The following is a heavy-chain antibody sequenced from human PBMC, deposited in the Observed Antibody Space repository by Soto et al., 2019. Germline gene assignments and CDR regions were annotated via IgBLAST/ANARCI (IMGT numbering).Heavy chain of an antibody. Sequence: QVHLVESGVGVVQPGRSLRLSCAASEFTFSNYGMHWVRQAPGKGLEWVAVILNDGSNRYHADSVKDRFTISRDNSKNTLYLQMNSLRAEDTAVYYCARDDEYSGNGMDVWGQGPTVTVS. CDR2: ILNDGSNR. V-gene: IGHV3-33*01. CDR3: ARDDEYSGNGMDV. J-gene: IGHJ6*02. CDR1: EFTFSNYG. D-gene: IGHD3-10*01.